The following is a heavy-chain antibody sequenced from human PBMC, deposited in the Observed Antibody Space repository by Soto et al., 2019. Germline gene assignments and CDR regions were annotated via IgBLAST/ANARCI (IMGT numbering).Heavy chain of an antibody. CDR2: ISSSSTI. CDR1: GFTFSTYS. V-gene: IGHV3-48*01. D-gene: IGHD6-19*01. Sequence: EVQLVESGGDLVQPGGSLRLSCAASGFTFSTYSMNWVRQAPGKGLEWVSSISSSSTIYYADSVKGRFTISRDNVQNSPYLQMHSLGAADTAVYYCARERGRGWTFDYWGQGTLFTVSS. J-gene: IGHJ4*02. CDR3: ARERGRGWTFDY.